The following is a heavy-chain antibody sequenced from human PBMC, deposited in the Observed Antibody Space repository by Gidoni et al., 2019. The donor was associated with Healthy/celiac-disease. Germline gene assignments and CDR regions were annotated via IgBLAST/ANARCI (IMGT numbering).Heavy chain of an antibody. J-gene: IGHJ5*02. V-gene: IGHV1-2*02. CDR3: ARDRLGATQTANWFDP. CDR1: GSTFTGYY. CDR2: INPNSGGT. D-gene: IGHD1-26*01. Sequence: QVQLVQSGAEVKKPGASVKVSCKASGSTFTGYYMHWVRQAPGQGLEWMGWINPNSGGTNYAQKFQGRVTMTRDTSISTAYMELSRLRSDDTAVYYCARDRLGATQTANWFDPWGQGTLVTVSS.